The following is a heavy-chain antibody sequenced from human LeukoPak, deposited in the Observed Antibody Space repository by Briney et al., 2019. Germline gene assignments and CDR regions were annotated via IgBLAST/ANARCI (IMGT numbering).Heavy chain of an antibody. V-gene: IGHV3-49*04. Sequence: GGSLRLSCTASGFTFGDYAMTWVRQAPGKGLEWVGFIRSRIYGGTPEYAASVKGRFTISRDDSKGIAYLQMDSLKTEDTAVYYCTRDQTPYYWGQGTLVTVSS. J-gene: IGHJ4*02. CDR3: TRDQTPYY. CDR1: GFTFGDYA. CDR2: IRSRIYGGTP.